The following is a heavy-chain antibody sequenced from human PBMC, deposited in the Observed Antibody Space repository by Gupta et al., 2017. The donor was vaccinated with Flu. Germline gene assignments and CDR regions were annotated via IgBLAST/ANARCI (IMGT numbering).Heavy chain of an antibody. Sequence: EMRMRWVRQAPGEPLEWLAQIDWRKFKVNGTSLETRLSICEDTSKGHVVNTLSNMLPSDTATYYCVRSLWGYWGDPQYFDHWGQGTLVTVSP. CDR1: EMR. CDR3: VRSLWGYWGDPQYFDH. V-gene: IGHV2-70*18. D-gene: IGHD2-21*01. J-gene: IGHJ4*02. CDR2: IDWRKFK.